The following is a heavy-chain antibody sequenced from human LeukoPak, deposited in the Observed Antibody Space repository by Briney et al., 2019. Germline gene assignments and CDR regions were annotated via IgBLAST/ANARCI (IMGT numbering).Heavy chain of an antibody. CDR3: ARGMRIVVVITNWFDP. J-gene: IGHJ5*02. V-gene: IGHV4-34*01. Sequence: PSETLSLTCAVYGGSFSGYYWSWIRQPPGKGLEWIGEINHSGSTNYNPSLKSRVTISVDTSKNQFSLKLSSVTAADTAVYYCARGMRIVVVITNWFDPWGQGTLVTVSS. CDR2: INHSGST. CDR1: GGSFSGYY. D-gene: IGHD3-22*01.